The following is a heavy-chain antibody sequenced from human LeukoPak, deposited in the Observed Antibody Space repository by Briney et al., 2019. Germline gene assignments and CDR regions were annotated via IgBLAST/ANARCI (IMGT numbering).Heavy chain of an antibody. J-gene: IGHJ4*02. D-gene: IGHD1-26*01. V-gene: IGHV4-59*08. CDR3: ARQDDIVGANTLVH. Sequence: PSETLSLTCTVSGGSISSYYWSWIRQPPGKGLEWIGYIYYSGSTSYNPSLKSRVTISVDTSNNQVSLKLRSVTAADTAVYYCARQDDIVGANTLVHWGQGILVTVSS. CDR2: IYYSGST. CDR1: GGSISSYY.